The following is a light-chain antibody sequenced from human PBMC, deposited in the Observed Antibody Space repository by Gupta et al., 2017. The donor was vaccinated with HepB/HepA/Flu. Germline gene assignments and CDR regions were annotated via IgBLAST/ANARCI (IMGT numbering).Light chain of an antibody. V-gene: IGLV3-19*01. CDR2: GEN. CDR1: SLRKYY. CDR3: NSRDSSGDNLV. Sequence: SSELTQDPAVSVALVQTIRITCHGDSLRKYYASWYQQKPGQAPVLVIYGENNRPSGIPDRFSGSRSGNTASVTIXGXQAEDEXDYYCNSRDSSGDNLVFGPGTKVTVL. J-gene: IGLJ1*01.